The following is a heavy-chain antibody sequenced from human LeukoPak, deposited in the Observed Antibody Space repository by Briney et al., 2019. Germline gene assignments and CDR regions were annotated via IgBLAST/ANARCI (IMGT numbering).Heavy chain of an antibody. CDR1: GFTFSNYA. Sequence: GGSLRLSCAASGFTFSNYAMSWVRQGPGKGLEWVSAISSNGGTTYYADSVKGRLTISRDNSKNTLYLQMNSLRAEDTAVYYCAKGVGTAAAGPGVFDYWGQGTLVTVSS. CDR2: ISSNGGTT. CDR3: AKGVGTAAAGPGVFDY. V-gene: IGHV3-23*01. J-gene: IGHJ4*02. D-gene: IGHD6-13*01.